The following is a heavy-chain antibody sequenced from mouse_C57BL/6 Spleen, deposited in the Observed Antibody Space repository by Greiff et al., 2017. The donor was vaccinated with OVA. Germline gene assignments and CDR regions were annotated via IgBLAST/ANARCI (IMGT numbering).Heavy chain of an antibody. CDR2: IYPRSGNT. CDR1: GYTFTSYG. Sequence: QVQLQQSGAELARPGASVKLSCKASGYTFTSYGISWVKQSTGQGLEWIGEIYPRSGNTYYNEKFKGKATLTADKSSSTAYMELRSLTSEDSAVYFCARRDYGTGRYFDVWGTGTTVTVSS. J-gene: IGHJ1*03. D-gene: IGHD1-1*01. V-gene: IGHV1-81*01. CDR3: ARRDYGTGRYFDV.